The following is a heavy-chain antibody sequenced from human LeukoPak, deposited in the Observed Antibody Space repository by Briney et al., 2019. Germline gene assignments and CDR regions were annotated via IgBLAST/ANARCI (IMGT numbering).Heavy chain of an antibody. V-gene: IGHV1-46*01. CDR1: GYTFTSYY. J-gene: IGHJ4*02. Sequence: GASVKVSCKASGYTFTSYYMHWVRQAPGQGLEWMGIINPSGGSTSYAQKSQGRVTMTRDTSTSTVYMELSSLRSEDTAVYYCARAGYYYGSGSPLDYWGQGTLVTVSS. D-gene: IGHD3-10*01. CDR2: INPSGGST. CDR3: ARAGYYYGSGSPLDY.